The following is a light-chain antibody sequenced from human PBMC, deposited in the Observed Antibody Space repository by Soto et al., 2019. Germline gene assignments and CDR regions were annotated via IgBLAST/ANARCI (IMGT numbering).Light chain of an antibody. CDR1: SSDVGHYNY. V-gene: IGLV2-14*01. CDR3: NSSTSSSTNV. Sequence: QSALTHPASVSGSPGNTITISCTGTSSDVGHYNYVSWYQQHPGKAPKLMISEVSNRPSGVSSRFSGSKSGNTASLTISGLQADDEADYYCNSSTSSSTNVFGTGTKVTVL. CDR2: EVS. J-gene: IGLJ1*01.